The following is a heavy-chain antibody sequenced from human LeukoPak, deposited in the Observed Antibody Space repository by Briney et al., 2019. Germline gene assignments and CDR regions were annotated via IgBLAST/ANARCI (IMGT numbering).Heavy chain of an antibody. CDR2: ISGSGGST. J-gene: IGHJ4*02. CDR3: ARGGVGDYDFWSGYWTFDY. V-gene: IGHV3-23*01. Sequence: GGSLRLSCAASGFTFSSYAMSWVRQAPGKGLEWDSAISGSGGSTYYADSVKGRFTISRDNSKNTLYLQMNSLRAEDTAVYYCARGGVGDYDFWSGYWTFDYWGQGTLVTVSS. D-gene: IGHD3-3*01. CDR1: GFTFSSYA.